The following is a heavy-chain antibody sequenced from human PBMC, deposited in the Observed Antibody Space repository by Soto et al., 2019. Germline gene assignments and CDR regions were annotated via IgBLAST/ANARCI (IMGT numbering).Heavy chain of an antibody. V-gene: IGHV1-69*02. D-gene: IGHD6-19*01. CDR3: AAGYSSGWLIFDS. CDR2: IIPILGIA. J-gene: IGHJ4*02. Sequence: QVQLVQSGAEVKKPGSSVKVSCKASGGTFSSYTISWVRQAPGQGLEWMGRIIPILGIANYAQKFQGRVTITADKSTSTAYMELSSLRSEDTAVYYCAAGYSSGWLIFDSWGQGTLVTVSS. CDR1: GGTFSSYT.